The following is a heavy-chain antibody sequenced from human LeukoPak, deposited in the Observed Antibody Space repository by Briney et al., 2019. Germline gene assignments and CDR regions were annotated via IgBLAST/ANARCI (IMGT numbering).Heavy chain of an antibody. D-gene: IGHD3-9*01. Sequence: SETLSLTCTVSGGSINSGSYYWTWIRQPAGKGLEWIGRIYTSGSTNYSPALKSRVTISVDTSKNQFSLKLSSVTAADTAVYYCARHLKGSRYYDILTGYYIGPFDYWGQGTLVTVSS. CDR3: ARHLKGSRYYDILTGYYIGPFDY. J-gene: IGHJ4*02. V-gene: IGHV4-61*02. CDR2: IYTSGST. CDR1: GGSINSGSYY.